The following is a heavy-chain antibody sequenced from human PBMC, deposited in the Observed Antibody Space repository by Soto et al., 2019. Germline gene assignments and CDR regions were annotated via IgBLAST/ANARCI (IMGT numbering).Heavy chain of an antibody. CDR1: GYTLTELT. Sequence: ASVKVSCKVSGYTLTELTMHWVRQAPGKGLEWMGGFDPEDGETVYAQKFQGRVTMTEDTSTDTAYMELSSLRSEDMAVYYCATKDDYSSDAFDIWGQGTMVTVS. CDR3: ATKDDYSSDAFDI. V-gene: IGHV1-24*01. CDR2: FDPEDGET. J-gene: IGHJ3*02. D-gene: IGHD5-12*01.